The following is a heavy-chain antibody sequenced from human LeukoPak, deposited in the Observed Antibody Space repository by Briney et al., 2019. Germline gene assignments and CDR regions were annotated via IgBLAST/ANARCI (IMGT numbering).Heavy chain of an antibody. CDR3: ARDVSEVTSAYYFNY. V-gene: IGHV3-7*01. CDR2: IKQDGSEK. CDR1: GFTFSSYW. D-gene: IGHD5-18*01. Sequence: QTGGSLRLSCAASGFTFSSYWMSWVRQAPGKGLEWVANIKQDGSEKYYVDFVKGRFTISRDNAKNSLYLQMNSLRAEDTAVYYCARDVSEVTSAYYFNYWGQGTLVTVSS. J-gene: IGHJ4*02.